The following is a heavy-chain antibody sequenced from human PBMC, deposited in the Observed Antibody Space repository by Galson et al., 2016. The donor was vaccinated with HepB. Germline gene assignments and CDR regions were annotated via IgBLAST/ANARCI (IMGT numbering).Heavy chain of an antibody. J-gene: IGHJ4*02. Sequence: SVKVSCKASGDTFSSYAISWVRQAPGQGLEWMGGIIPIFDTANYAQKFQGRVTLTTDESTATAYMELSSLRSDDQAVYYCAIDGMLRGVTHLLALDYWGQGTLVTVPA. CDR2: IIPIFDTA. CDR1: GDTFSSYA. V-gene: IGHV1-69*05. D-gene: IGHD3-10*01. CDR3: AIDGMLRGVTHLLALDY.